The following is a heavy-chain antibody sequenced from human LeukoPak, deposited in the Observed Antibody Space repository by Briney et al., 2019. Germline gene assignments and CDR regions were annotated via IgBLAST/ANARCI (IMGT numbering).Heavy chain of an antibody. J-gene: IGHJ4*02. Sequence: PGGSLRLSCAASGFTFSTSVMSWVRQVPGKGLEWVSTLNRDGTRTYYSLSSSGRFIVSRDNSMNTLYLQMNSLRAEDTAVYYCARNENSGWGYFDYWGQGTLVTVSS. CDR1: GFTFSTSV. D-gene: IGHD5-12*01. V-gene: IGHV3-23*01. CDR3: ARNENSGWGYFDY. CDR2: LNRDGTRT.